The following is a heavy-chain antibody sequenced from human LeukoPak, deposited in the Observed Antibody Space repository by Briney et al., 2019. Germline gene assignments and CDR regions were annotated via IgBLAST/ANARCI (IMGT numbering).Heavy chain of an antibody. CDR1: GFMFDDYA. Sequence: PGGSLRLSCAASGFMFDDYAMHWVRQVPGKGLEWVSAISGSGGSTYYADSVKGRFTISRDNSKNTLYLQMNSLRAEDTAVYYCAKDLVSGSGSYYTDYWGQGTLVTVSS. V-gene: IGHV3-23*01. D-gene: IGHD3-10*01. J-gene: IGHJ4*02. CDR3: AKDLVSGSGSYYTDY. CDR2: ISGSGGST.